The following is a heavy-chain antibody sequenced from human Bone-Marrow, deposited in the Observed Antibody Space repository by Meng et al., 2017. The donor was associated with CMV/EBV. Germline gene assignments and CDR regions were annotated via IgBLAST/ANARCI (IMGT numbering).Heavy chain of an antibody. CDR2: IRYDGSNK. V-gene: IGHV3-30*02. D-gene: IGHD1-26*01. CDR1: GFTFSSYG. Sequence: GESLKISCAASGFTFSSYGMHWVRQAPGKGLEWVAFIRYDGSNKYYADSVKGRFTISRDSSKNTLYLQMNSLRAEDTAVYYCARGRVVAWVRIVGAMSYWGQGTRVTVSS. J-gene: IGHJ4*02. CDR3: ARGRVVAWVRIVGAMSY.